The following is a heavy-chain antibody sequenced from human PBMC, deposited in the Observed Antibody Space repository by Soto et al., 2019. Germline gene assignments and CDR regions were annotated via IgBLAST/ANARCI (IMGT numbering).Heavy chain of an antibody. CDR1: GFSLSTSGVG. CDR2: IYWDDNK. J-gene: IGHJ4*02. CDR3: AHKGPEDWPLDY. V-gene: IGHV2-5*02. D-gene: IGHD3-9*01. Sequence: QITLKESGPTLVKPTQTLTLTCTFSGFSLSTSGVGVCWIRQPPGKALEWLAVIYWDDNKHYSPSLRSRLTITKDTSKNQVVLTMTNMDPMDAGTCPCAHKGPEDWPLDYWGQGTLVTVPS.